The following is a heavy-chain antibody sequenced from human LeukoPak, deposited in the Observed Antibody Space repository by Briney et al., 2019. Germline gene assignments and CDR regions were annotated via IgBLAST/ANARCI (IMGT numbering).Heavy chain of an antibody. Sequence: SETLSLTCTVSGGSISSYYWSWIRQPPGKGLEWIGYIYTSGSTNYNPSLKSRVTISVDTSKNQFSLKLSSVTAADTAVYYCARTVSSSPFFDYWGQGTLVTVSS. CDR3: ARTVSSSPFFDY. V-gene: IGHV4-4*09. J-gene: IGHJ4*02. D-gene: IGHD6-6*01. CDR1: GGSISSYY. CDR2: IYTSGST.